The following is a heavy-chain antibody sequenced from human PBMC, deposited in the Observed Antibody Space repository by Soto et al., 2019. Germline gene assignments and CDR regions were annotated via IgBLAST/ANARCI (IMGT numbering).Heavy chain of an antibody. CDR3: ARHHGPTTSENWFDP. J-gene: IGHJ5*02. CDR2: NSTYSGDT. V-gene: IGHV1-18*01. D-gene: IGHD5-12*01. CDR1: GYTFFTYD. Sequence: QVHLVQSGVEVKTPGASVKVSCQASGYTFFTYDISWVRQAPGQGLEWMGWNSTYSGDTKYAQKFQGRVTMTTDTFTTTAYLELRSLRSDDTAVYYCARHHGPTTSENWFDPWGQGTLVTVSS.